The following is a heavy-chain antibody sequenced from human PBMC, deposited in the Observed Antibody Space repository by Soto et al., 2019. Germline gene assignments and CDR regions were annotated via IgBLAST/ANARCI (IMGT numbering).Heavy chain of an antibody. J-gene: IGHJ4*02. CDR1: GYTFTSYD. V-gene: IGHV1-8*01. CDR3: ARGYCTNGVCYTGWFDY. D-gene: IGHD2-8*01. Sequence: QVQLVQSGAEVKKPGASVKVSCKASGYTFTSYDINWVRQATGQGLEWMGWMNPNSGNTGYAQKFQGRVTMTRNTSISTAYMELSSLRSEDTAVYYCARGYCTNGVCYTGWFDYWGQGPLVTVSS. CDR2: MNPNSGNT.